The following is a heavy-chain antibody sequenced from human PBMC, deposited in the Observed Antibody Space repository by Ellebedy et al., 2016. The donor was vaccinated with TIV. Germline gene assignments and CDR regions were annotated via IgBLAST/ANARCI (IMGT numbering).Heavy chain of an antibody. D-gene: IGHD3-16*02. V-gene: IGHV3-9*01. J-gene: IGHJ4*02. CDR3: ATTAQMGELSGIDY. Sequence: PGGSLRLSCAASGFIFDDYAMHWVRQAPGKGLEWVSGISWNSGSVVYADSVKGRFTISRENAKNSLYLQMNSLRPEDTALYYCATTAQMGELSGIDYWGQGTLVTVSS. CDR1: GFIFDDYA. CDR2: ISWNSGSV.